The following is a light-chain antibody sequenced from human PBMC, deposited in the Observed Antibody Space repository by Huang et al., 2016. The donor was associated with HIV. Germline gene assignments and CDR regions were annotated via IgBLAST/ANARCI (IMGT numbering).Light chain of an antibody. Sequence: DIVVTQSPDSLALSLCGRADINCTASQSVVKTSNNKNGLSWYQLKPGQPPKLLIYWASTRETGVPDRVSGSGSGTHFTLTIASLQADDVAVYYCHQYYDTPQTFGQGTKVEVK. CDR1: QSVVKTSNNKNG. J-gene: IGKJ1*01. CDR3: HQYYDTPQT. V-gene: IGKV4-1*01. CDR2: WAS.